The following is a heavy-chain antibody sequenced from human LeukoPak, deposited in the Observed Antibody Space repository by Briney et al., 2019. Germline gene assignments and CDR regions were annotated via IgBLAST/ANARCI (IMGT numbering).Heavy chain of an antibody. J-gene: IGHJ4*02. CDR1: GFTFSSYA. CDR2: ISGSGGST. Sequence: GGSLRLSCAASGFTFSSYAMSWVRQAPGKGLEWVSAISGSGGSTYYADSVKGRFTISRDNSKNTLYLQVNSLRAEDTAVYYCARKHGPFPSTRLPDYWGQGTLVTVSS. D-gene: IGHD2-8*01. CDR3: ARKHGPFPSTRLPDY. V-gene: IGHV3-23*01.